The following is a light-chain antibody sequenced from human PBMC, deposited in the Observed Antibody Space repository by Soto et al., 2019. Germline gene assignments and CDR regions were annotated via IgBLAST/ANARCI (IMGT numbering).Light chain of an antibody. J-gene: IGKJ5*01. CDR2: GAS. Sequence: EIVLTQSPGTLSLSPGERATLSCRASQSVSSSYLAWYQQKPGQAPRLLIYGASSRATGIPDRVSGSGSGTDFTLTISSLEPEDFEVYYCQQYGSSTSTVGQGTRLEIK. CDR1: QSVSSSY. V-gene: IGKV3-20*01. CDR3: QQYGSSTST.